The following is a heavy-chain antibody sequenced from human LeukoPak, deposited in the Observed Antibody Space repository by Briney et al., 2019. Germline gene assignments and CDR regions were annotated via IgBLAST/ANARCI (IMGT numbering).Heavy chain of an antibody. CDR2: IYYSGST. D-gene: IGHD3-10*01. J-gene: IGHJ5*02. CDR1: GDSITSFY. V-gene: IGHV4-59*01. CDR3: ARGHNYSGSGSYYKGGWFDP. Sequence: SETLSLTCTVSGDSITSFYWNWIRQPPGKGLEWIGYIYYSGSTNYNPSLKSRVTISIDTSKNQFSLKLTSVTAADTAVYYCARGHNYSGSGSYYKGGWFDPWGQGTLVTVSS.